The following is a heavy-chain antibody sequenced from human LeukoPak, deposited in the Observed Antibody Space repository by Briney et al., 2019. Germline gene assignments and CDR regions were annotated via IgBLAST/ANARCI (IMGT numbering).Heavy chain of an antibody. J-gene: IGHJ2*01. CDR1: GGTFSSYA. CDR3: ARISDSNWYFDL. V-gene: IGHV1-8*02. Sequence: ASVKVSCKASGGTFSSYAISWVRQAPGQGLEWMGWMNANSEYTGYSQKFQGRVTMTRNTSTNTAYMELSSLRSEDTAVYYCARISDSNWYFDLWGRGTLVTVSS. CDR2: MNANSEYT. D-gene: IGHD5-18*01.